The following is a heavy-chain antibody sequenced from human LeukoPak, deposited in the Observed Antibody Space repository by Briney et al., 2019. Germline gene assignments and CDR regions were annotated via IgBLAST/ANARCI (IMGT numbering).Heavy chain of an antibody. Sequence: GSLRLSCEASGFSFDTYAYHWIRQPPGKGLEWIGEINHSGSTNYNPSLKSRVTISVDTSKNQFSLKLSSVTAADTAVYYCARAGSGPRLNRYYYYMDVWGKGTTVTVSS. CDR2: INHSGST. D-gene: IGHD1-14*01. CDR1: GFSFDTYA. CDR3: ARAGSGPRLNRYYYYMDV. V-gene: IGHV4-34*01. J-gene: IGHJ6*03.